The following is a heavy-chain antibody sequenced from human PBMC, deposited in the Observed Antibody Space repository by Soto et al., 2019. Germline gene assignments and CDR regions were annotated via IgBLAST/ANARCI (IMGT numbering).Heavy chain of an antibody. CDR1: GFTFSSYS. J-gene: IGHJ3*01. Sequence: EVQLVESGGDLVQPGGSLRLSCAASGFTFSSYSMNWVRQAPGKGLEWISYITSSSTNMYYADSVKGRFTISRNNAKNSLYLQMNSLRAEDTAVYYCARDYRYAFDFWGQGTMVTVSS. CDR3: ARDYRYAFDF. D-gene: IGHD1-26*01. V-gene: IGHV3-48*01. CDR2: ITSSSTNM.